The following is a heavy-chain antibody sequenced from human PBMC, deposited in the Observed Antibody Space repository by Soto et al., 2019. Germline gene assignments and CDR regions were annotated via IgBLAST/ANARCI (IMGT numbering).Heavy chain of an antibody. CDR3: ARVRSNRGYYGSGSYYNPGAFDI. Sequence: GTSVKVSCKASGGTFSSYAISWVRQAPGQGLEWMGRIIPILGIANYAQKFQGRVTITADKSTSTAYMELSSLRSEDTAVYYCARVRSNRGYYGSGSYYNPGAFDIWGQGTMVTVSS. D-gene: IGHD3-10*01. J-gene: IGHJ3*02. CDR1: GGTFSSYA. CDR2: IIPILGIA. V-gene: IGHV1-69*04.